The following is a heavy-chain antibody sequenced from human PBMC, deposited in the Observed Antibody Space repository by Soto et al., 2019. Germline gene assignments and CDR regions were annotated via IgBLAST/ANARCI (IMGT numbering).Heavy chain of an antibody. CDR2: IWYDGSNK. D-gene: IGHD2-15*01. CDR1: GFTFSSYG. V-gene: IGHV3-33*01. J-gene: IGHJ6*02. Sequence: QVQLVESGGGVVQPGRSLRLSCAASGFTFSSYGMHWVRQAPGKGLEWVAVIWYDGSNKYYADSVKGRFTISRENSKNXXYLQMNSLRAEDTAVYYCASEYCSGGSCYYYGMDVWGQGTTVTVSS. CDR3: ASEYCSGGSCYYYGMDV.